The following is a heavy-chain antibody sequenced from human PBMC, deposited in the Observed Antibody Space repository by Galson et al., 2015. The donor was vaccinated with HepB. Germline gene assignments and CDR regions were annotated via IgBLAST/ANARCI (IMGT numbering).Heavy chain of an antibody. CDR1: GYTFTSYG. CDR3: ARHTLSPLSHYAWGGFDY. J-gene: IGHJ4*02. D-gene: IGHD2-2*01. CDR2: ISAYNGNT. Sequence: SVKVSCKASGYTFTSYGISWVRQAPGQGLEWMGWISAYNGNTNYAQKLQGRVTMTTDTSTSTAYMELRSLRSDDTAVYHCARHTLSPLSHYAWGGFDYWGQGTLVTVSS. V-gene: IGHV1-18*01.